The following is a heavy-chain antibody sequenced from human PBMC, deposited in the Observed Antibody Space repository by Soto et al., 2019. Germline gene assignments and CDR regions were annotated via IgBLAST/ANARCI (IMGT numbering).Heavy chain of an antibody. J-gene: IGHJ4*02. V-gene: IGHV3-74*01. Sequence: GGSLRLSCAASGFTFSSYWMHWVRQAPGKGLVWVSRINSDGSSTSYADSVKGRFTISRDNAKTTLYLQMNSLRAEDTVVYYCARDYYDSSGYNWGQGTLVTVSS. CDR2: INSDGSST. CDR3: ARDYYDSSGYN. D-gene: IGHD3-22*01. CDR1: GFTFSSYW.